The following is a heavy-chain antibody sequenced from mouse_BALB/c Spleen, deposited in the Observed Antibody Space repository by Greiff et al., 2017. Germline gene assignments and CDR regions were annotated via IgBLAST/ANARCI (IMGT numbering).Heavy chain of an antibody. V-gene: IGHV5-6-5*01. CDR1: GFTFSSYA. D-gene: IGHD2-2*01. CDR3: ARIYYGYGDYAMDY. J-gene: IGHJ4*01. CDR2: ISSGGST. Sequence: EVMLVESGGGLVKPGGSLKLSCAASGFTFSSYAMSWVRQTPEKRLEWVASISSGGSTYYPDTVTGRFTISRDNAKNTLYLEMSSLRSEDTAMYYCARIYYGYGDYAMDYWGQGTSVTVSS.